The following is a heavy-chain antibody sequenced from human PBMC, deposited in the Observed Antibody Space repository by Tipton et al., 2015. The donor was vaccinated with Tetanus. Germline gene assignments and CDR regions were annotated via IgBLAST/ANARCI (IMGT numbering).Heavy chain of an antibody. Sequence: TLSLTCSVSGFSLSSGAYYWTWIRQHPGKGPEWLGSIFYTGSTYYNPSLKSRLTISVETSKKQFSLKLSSVTAADTAVYYCAGRLGLISPIDPWGQGTQVIVSS. CDR2: IFYTGST. J-gene: IGHJ5*02. V-gene: IGHV4-31*03. CDR3: AGRLGLISPIDP. CDR1: GFSLSSGAYY. D-gene: IGHD3-16*01.